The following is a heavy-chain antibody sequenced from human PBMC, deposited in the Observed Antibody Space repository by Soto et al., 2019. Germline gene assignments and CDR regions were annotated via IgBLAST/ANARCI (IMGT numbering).Heavy chain of an antibody. CDR3: ARDGSNDDGGNLAYYYYGMEV. J-gene: IGHJ6*02. Sequence: QVQLVQSGAEVKKPGSSVKVSCKASGGTFSSYAISWVRQAPGQGLEWMGGIIPIFGTANYAQKFQGRVTITADESTSTAYMELSSLRSEDTAVYYCARDGSNDDGGNLAYYYYGMEVWGQGTTVIVSS. CDR1: GGTFSSYA. V-gene: IGHV1-69*12. D-gene: IGHD2-21*02. CDR2: IIPIFGTA.